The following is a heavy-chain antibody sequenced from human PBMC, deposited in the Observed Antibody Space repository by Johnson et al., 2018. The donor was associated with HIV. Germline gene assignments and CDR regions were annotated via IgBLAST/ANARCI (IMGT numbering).Heavy chain of an antibody. J-gene: IGHJ3*02. Sequence: VQLVESGGGLVQPGGSLRLSCAASGFTFSSYDMHWVRQATGKGLEWVSAIGTAGDTYYPGSVKGPFTISRDNSKNTLYLQMNSLRVEDTAVYYCACGPYSNSSGVFDIWGQGTMVTVSS. CDR2: IGTAGDT. CDR1: GFTFSSYD. V-gene: IGHV3-13*01. D-gene: IGHD6-6*01. CDR3: ACGPYSNSSGVFDI.